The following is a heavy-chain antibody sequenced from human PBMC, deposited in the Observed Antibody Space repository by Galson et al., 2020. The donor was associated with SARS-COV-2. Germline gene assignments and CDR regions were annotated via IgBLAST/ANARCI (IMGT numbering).Heavy chain of an antibody. CDR3: ATESWGAAAEFDP. V-gene: IGHV3-30-3*01. Sequence: GGPLRLSCAASGLTFSTSGMHWVRQAPGKGLEWVAAISYDGSRKYYAGSVKGRFTISRDNSMSTLYLQMNSLTTEDTAVYYCATESWGAAAEFDPWGQGTLVTVSS. D-gene: IGHD6-13*01. CDR2: ISYDGSRK. CDR1: GLTFSTSG. J-gene: IGHJ5*02.